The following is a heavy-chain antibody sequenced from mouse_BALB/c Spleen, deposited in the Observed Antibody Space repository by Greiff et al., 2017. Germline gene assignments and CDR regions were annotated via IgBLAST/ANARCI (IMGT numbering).Heavy chain of an antibody. D-gene: IGHD1-2*01. J-gene: IGHJ3*01. Sequence: EVKLLESGAELVKPGASVKLSCTASGFNIKDTYMHWVKQRPEQGLEWIGRIDPANGNTKYDPKFQGKATITADTSSNTAYLQLSSLTSEDTAVYYCARGHYYGPPFAYWGQGTLVTVSA. CDR2: IDPANGNT. V-gene: IGHV14-3*02. CDR3: ARGHYYGPPFAY. CDR1: GFNIKDTY.